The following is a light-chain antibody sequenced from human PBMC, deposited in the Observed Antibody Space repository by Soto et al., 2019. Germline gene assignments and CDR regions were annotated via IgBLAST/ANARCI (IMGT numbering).Light chain of an antibody. CDR3: QQYDNVTPYT. V-gene: IGKV1-33*01. Sequence: DVQMTQSPSSLSASVGDRVTITCQASQDISTYLNWYQQKPWKAPEILIFDASYLQTGVASRLSGSGSGTDFTLTISSLQPEDIATYYCQQYDNVTPYTFGQGTKLEI. CDR1: QDISTY. CDR2: DAS. J-gene: IGKJ2*01.